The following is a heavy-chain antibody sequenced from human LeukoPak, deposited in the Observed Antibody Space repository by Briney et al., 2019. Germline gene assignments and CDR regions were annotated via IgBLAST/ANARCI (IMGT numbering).Heavy chain of an antibody. CDR1: GLIFSTYW. J-gene: IGHJ3*02. D-gene: IGHD1-26*01. CDR3: AFVVRGTEGAFDI. V-gene: IGHV3-74*01. Sequence: GGSLRLSCPASGLIFSTYWMHWVRQAPGKGLVWVSRINIDGNSTTYADSVRGRFTISRDNAKNTLYLQMNSLRAEDTAVYYCAFVVRGTEGAFDIWGQGTMVTVSS. CDR2: INIDGNST.